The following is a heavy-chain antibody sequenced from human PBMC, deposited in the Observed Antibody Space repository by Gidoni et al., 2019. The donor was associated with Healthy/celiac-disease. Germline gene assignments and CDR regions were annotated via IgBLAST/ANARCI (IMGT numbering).Heavy chain of an antibody. CDR2: INPSGGST. CDR1: GYTFTSYY. Sequence: QVQLLQSGAEVQKTGATVKVSCRASGYTFTSYYMHWVRQAPGQGLEWMGIINPSGGSTSYAQTFQGRVTMTRDTSTSTVYMELSSLRSEDTAVYYCARRGSSGWYPYWGQGTLVTVSS. J-gene: IGHJ4*02. CDR3: ARRGSSGWYPY. V-gene: IGHV1-46*01. D-gene: IGHD6-19*01.